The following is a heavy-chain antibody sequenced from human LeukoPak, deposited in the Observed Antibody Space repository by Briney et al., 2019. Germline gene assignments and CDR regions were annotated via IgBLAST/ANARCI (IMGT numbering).Heavy chain of an antibody. Sequence: SQTLSLTCAISGDSVSSSISAWVWIRQSPSRGLEWLGRTYYRSKWYNEYALSVKSRITINPDTSRNQFSLQLTSMTPEDTAVYYCVRDWFGWYFDFRGQGILVTVSS. V-gene: IGHV6-1*01. CDR3: VRDWFGWYFDF. CDR1: GDSVSSSISA. J-gene: IGHJ4*02. D-gene: IGHD3-10*01. CDR2: TYYRSKWYN.